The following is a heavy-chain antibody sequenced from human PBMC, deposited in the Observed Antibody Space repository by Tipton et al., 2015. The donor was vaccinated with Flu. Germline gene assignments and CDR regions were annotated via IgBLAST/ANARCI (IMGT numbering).Heavy chain of an antibody. CDR3: AREELLEWESGYYYNGMDV. CDR2: ISSSGSSI. V-gene: IGHV3-11*01. Sequence: SLRLSCKASGFTFSDYYMTWIRQAPGKGLEWLSFISSSGSSIKYADSVRGRFTISRDNADDSLYLQMNSLRAEDTAVYYCAREELLEWESGYYYNGMDVWGQGTTVTVSS. CDR1: GFTFSDYY. D-gene: IGHD1-26*01. J-gene: IGHJ6*02.